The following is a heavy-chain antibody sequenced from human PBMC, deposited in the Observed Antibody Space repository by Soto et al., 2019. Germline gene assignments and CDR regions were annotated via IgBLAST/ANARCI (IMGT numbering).Heavy chain of an antibody. CDR2: IDPSDSYT. Sequence: GESLKISCKGSGYSFTSYWISWVRQMPGKGLEWMGRIDPSDSYTNYSPSFQGHVTISADKSISTAYLQWSSLKASDTAMYYCARLAMATRRGYYGMDAWGQGTTVTVSS. J-gene: IGHJ6*02. V-gene: IGHV5-10-1*01. CDR3: ARLAMATRRGYYGMDA. CDR1: GYSFTSYW. D-gene: IGHD5-12*01.